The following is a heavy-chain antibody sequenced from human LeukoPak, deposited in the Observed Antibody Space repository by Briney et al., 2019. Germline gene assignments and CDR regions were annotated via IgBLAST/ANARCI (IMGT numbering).Heavy chain of an antibody. V-gene: IGHV3-66*01. D-gene: IGHD6-19*01. CDR1: GFTFRSYW. Sequence: GGSLRLSCAASGFTFRSYWRHWVRQAPGKGLEWVSVIYSGGSTYYADSVKGRFTISRDNSKNTLYLQMNSLRAEDTAVYYCARGKAVAGSYYFDYWGQGTLVTVSS. J-gene: IGHJ4*02. CDR3: ARGKAVAGSYYFDY. CDR2: IYSGGST.